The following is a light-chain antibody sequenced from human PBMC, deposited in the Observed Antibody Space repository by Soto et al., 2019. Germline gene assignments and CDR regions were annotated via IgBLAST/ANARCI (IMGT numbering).Light chain of an antibody. V-gene: IGLV2-8*01. CDR3: SSYAGSNIGV. J-gene: IGLJ2*01. CDR1: SSDVGGYNY. CDR2: EVS. Sequence: QSALTQPPSASGSPGQSVTISCTGTSSDVGGYNYVSWYQQHPGKAPKLMIYEVSKRPSGVPDRFSGSKSGNTASLTVSGLQAEDEADYYCSSYAGSNIGVFGGGTKLTV.